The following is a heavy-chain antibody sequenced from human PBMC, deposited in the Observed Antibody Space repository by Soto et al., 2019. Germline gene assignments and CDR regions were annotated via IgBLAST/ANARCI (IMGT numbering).Heavy chain of an antibody. J-gene: IGHJ5*02. CDR1: GGSFSGYY. CDR3: ARGITIFGVVSWFDP. CDR2: INHSGST. V-gene: IGHV4-34*01. Sequence: SETLSLTCAVYGGSFSGYYWSWIRQPPGKGLEWIGEINHSGSTNYNPSLKSRVTISVDTSKNQFSLKLSSVTAADTTVYYCARGITIFGVVSWFDPWGQGTLVTVSS. D-gene: IGHD3-3*01.